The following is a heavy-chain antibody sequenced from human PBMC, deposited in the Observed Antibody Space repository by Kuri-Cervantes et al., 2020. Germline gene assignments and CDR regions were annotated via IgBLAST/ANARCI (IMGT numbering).Heavy chain of an antibody. V-gene: IGHV1-24*01. CDR3: ATNLGYCGGDCPQD. CDR1: GYTLTELS. D-gene: IGHD2-21*02. CDR2: FDPEDGET. Sequence: ASVKVSCKVSGYTLTELSMHWVRQAPGKGLEWMGGFDPEDGETIYAQKFQGRVTMTEDTSTGTAYMELSSLRSEDTAVYYCATNLGYCGGDCPQDWGQGTLVTVSS. J-gene: IGHJ4*02.